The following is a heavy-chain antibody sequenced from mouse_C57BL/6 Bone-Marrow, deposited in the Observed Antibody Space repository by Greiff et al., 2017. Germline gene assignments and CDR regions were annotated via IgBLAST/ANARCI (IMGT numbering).Heavy chain of an antibody. V-gene: IGHV1-15*01. CDR2: IDPETGGT. CDR1: GYTFTDYE. J-gene: IGHJ2*01. Sequence: VKVVESGAELVRPGASVTLSCKASGYTFTDYEMHWVKQTPVHGLEWIGAIDPETGGTAYNQKFKGKAILTADKSSSTAYMELRSLTSEDSAVYYCTRDGLAYWGQGTTLTVSS. CDR3: TRDGLAY. D-gene: IGHD2-3*01.